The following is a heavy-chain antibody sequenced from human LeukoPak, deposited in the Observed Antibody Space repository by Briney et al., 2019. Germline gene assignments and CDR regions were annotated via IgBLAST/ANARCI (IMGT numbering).Heavy chain of an antibody. V-gene: IGHV3-7*01. CDR2: IKRDGSEE. J-gene: IGHJ4*02. CDR3: ARRLITVPTAPPKTFDY. CDR1: GFTFSSYW. D-gene: IGHD4-17*01. Sequence: GGSLRLSCAASGFTFSSYWMTWVRQAPGKGLEWVANIKRDGSEENYVDSVKGRFTISRDNAKNSLFLQMSSLGAEDTAVYYCARRLITVPTAPPKTFDYWGQGTLVTVSS.